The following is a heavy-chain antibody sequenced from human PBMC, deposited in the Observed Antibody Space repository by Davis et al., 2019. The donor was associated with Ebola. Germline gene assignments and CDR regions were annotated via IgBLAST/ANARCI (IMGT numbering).Heavy chain of an antibody. V-gene: IGHV1-46*03. Sequence: ASVKVSCKASAYTFTNYYMHWVRQAPGQGLEWMGMINPNDGRPIYAQKFQGRVTATRDTSTTTVYMHLSSLISEDTALYYCTTPGGQDSGYDVFDIWGQGTMVTVSS. CDR2: INPNDGRP. CDR3: TTPGGQDSGYDVFDI. J-gene: IGHJ3*02. CDR1: AYTFTNYY. D-gene: IGHD5-12*01.